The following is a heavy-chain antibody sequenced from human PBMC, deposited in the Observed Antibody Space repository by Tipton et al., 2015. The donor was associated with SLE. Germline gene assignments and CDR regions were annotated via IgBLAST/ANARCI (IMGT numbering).Heavy chain of an antibody. CDR1: GFPFDDYA. CDR3: ARVVVVVVAATRPNYYYYMDV. CDR2: FSWNSGSI. Sequence: SLRLSCAASGFPFDDYAMHWVRQAPGKGLEWVSGFSWNSGSIGSADSVKGRFTISRDNAKNSLYLQMNSLRAEDTAVYYCARVVVVVVAATRPNYYYYMDVWGKETTVNVSS. J-gene: IGHJ6*03. V-gene: IGHV3-9*01. D-gene: IGHD2-15*01.